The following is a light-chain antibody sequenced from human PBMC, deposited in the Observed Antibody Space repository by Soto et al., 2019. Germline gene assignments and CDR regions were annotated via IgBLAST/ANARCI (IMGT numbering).Light chain of an antibody. V-gene: IGKV3-20*01. CDR1: QSVSSSY. CDR2: GAS. J-gene: IGKJ2*01. CDR3: QHYGRSPPYT. Sequence: EIVLTQSPGTLSLSPGERATLSCRASQSVSSSYLSWFQQRPGQAPRLLIYGASSRATDIPDRFSGSGSGTDFTLTISRMEPEDFAVYYCQHYGRSPPYTFVQGTKLEIK.